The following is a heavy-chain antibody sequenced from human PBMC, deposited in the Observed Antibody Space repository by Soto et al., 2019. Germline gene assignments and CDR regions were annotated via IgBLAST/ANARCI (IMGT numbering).Heavy chain of an antibody. CDR3: ASRLRSGELSSEDY. D-gene: IGHD3-16*02. V-gene: IGHV1-69*12. CDR1: GGTFSSYA. J-gene: IGHJ4*02. Sequence: QVQLVQSGAEVKKPGSSVKVSCKASGGTFSSYAISWVRQAPGQGLEWMGGIIPIFGTANYAQKFQGRVTXXAXEXRSTAYMELSSLRSEDTAVYYGASRLRSGELSSEDYWGQGTLVTVSS. CDR2: IIPIFGTA.